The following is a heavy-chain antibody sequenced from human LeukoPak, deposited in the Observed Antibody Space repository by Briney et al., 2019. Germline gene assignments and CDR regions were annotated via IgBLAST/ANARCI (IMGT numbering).Heavy chain of an antibody. CDR3: ARDFGDGYNSYYFDY. J-gene: IGHJ4*02. CDR2: INPNSGGA. Sequence: ASVKVSCKASGYTFTGYYMHLVRQAPGQGLEWMGRINPNSGGANYAQKFQGRVTMTRDTSISIVYMELSRLRSDDTAVYYCARDFGDGYNSYYFDYWGQGTLVTVSS. V-gene: IGHV1-2*06. D-gene: IGHD5-24*01. CDR1: GYTFTGYY.